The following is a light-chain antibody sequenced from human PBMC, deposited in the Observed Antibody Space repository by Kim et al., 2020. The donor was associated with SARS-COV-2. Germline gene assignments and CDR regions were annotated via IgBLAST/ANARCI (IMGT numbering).Light chain of an antibody. J-gene: IGKJ4*01. CDR1: RGIAYR. Sequence: ASIGDRVTMTVRASRGIAYRFAWFQKKPGKAPNALIYGASNLQSGVPSKCSVSMAGTYFTLTISSLQAEDFATYYCQQYRRYPPSFGGGTKVDIK. CDR2: GAS. V-gene: IGKV1-16*02. CDR3: QQYRRYPPS.